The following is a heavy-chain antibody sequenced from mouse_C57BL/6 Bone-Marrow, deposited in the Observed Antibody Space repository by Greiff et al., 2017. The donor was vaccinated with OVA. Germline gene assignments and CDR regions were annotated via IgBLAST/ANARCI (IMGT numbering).Heavy chain of an antibody. D-gene: IGHD1-1*01. V-gene: IGHV1-85*01. CDR2: IYPRDGST. CDR3: ARLGYYGSSYAMDY. Sequence: QVQLQQSGPELVKPGASVKLSCKASGYTFTSYDINWVKQRPGQGLEWIGWIYPRDGSTKYNEKFKGKATLTVATSSSTAYMELTSLTSEDAAVYFCARLGYYGSSYAMDYWGQGTSVTVSS. CDR1: GYTFTSYD. J-gene: IGHJ4*01.